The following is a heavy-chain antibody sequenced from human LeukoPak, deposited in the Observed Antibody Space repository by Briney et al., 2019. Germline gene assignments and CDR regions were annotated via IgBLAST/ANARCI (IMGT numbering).Heavy chain of an antibody. V-gene: IGHV3-33*01. D-gene: IGHD3-22*01. J-gene: IGHJ4*02. CDR1: GFTFSSYA. CDR2: AYGYGGNQ. Sequence: GRSLRLSCAASGFTFSSYAMHWVRQAPGKGLEWVAVAYGYGGNQYYADSVKGRFTISRDNSKNTLYVQMNSLRAEDTAVYFCATGSGYFYGHWGQGIMVTVSS. CDR3: ATGSGYFYGH.